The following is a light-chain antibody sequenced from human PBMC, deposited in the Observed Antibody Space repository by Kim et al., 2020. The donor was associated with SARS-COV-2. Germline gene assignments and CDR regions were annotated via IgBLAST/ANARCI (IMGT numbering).Light chain of an antibody. CDR3: QQRSNWIT. Sequence: PGERATLSCRASQSVSSYLAWYQQKPGQAPRLLIYDASNRATGIPARFSGSGSGTDFTLTISSLEPEDFAVYYCQQRSNWITFGQGTRLEIK. CDR1: QSVSSY. V-gene: IGKV3-11*01. J-gene: IGKJ5*01. CDR2: DAS.